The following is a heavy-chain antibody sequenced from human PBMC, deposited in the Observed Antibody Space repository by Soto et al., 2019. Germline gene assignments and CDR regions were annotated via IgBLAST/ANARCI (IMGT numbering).Heavy chain of an antibody. D-gene: IGHD6-6*01. J-gene: IGHJ5*02. Sequence: QLQLQESGPGLVKPSETLSLTCTVSGGSISSSSSYWGWIRQPPGKGLEWIGSIYYSGSTYYNPSLKSLVTMSVGTSKNLFSLTLSSVTAADTAVYYCARCGARPTCFAPWGQGTLVTVSS. CDR2: IYYSGST. CDR3: ARCGARPTCFAP. V-gene: IGHV4-39*01. CDR1: GGSISSSSSY.